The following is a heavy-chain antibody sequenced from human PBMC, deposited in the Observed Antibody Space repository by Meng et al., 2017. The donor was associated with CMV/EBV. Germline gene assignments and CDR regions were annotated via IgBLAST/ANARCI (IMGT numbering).Heavy chain of an antibody. CDR1: GFTFSSYA. D-gene: IGHD3-10*01. CDR2: ISDASGST. V-gene: IGHV3-23*01. J-gene: IGHJ4*02. CDR3: ARHITKMEFYFDY. Sequence: GGSLRLSCAASGFTFSSYAVSWVRQAPGEGLEWVSTISDASGSTYYADSVKGRFTISRDTSKNTPYLQMNSLRAEDTAIYYCARHITKMEFYFDYWGQGALVTVSS.